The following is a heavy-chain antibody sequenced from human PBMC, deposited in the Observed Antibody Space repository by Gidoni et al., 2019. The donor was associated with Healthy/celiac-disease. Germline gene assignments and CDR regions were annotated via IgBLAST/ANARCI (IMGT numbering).Heavy chain of an antibody. CDR2: IYYSGST. J-gene: IGHJ3*02. CDR1: GGSISSYY. Sequence: QVQLQESGPGLVKPSETLSLTCTVSGGSISSYYWSWLRQPPGKGLEWIGYIYYSGSTNSHPSRQSLSTISVDTSKNHFSLKLSSLTAADTAVYYCATATGRLGKVSFWWGAFDIWGQGTMVTVSS. V-gene: IGHV4-59*01. CDR3: ATATGRLGKVSFWWGAFDI. D-gene: IGHD3-16*02.